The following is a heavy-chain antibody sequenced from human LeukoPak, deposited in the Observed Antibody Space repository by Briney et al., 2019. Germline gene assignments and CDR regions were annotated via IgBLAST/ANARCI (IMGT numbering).Heavy chain of an antibody. V-gene: IGHV3-53*01. CDR2: IYSGGST. CDR1: GVTVSTNY. CDR3: ARNIPVTRWGY. J-gene: IGHJ4*02. Sequence: GGSLRLSCAASGVTVSTNYINWVRQAPGEGLEWVSVIYSGGSTYYADSVKGRFTISRDTSKNTVYLQMNSLRAEDTAVYYCARNIPVTRWGYWGQGTLVTVSS. D-gene: IGHD2-21*01.